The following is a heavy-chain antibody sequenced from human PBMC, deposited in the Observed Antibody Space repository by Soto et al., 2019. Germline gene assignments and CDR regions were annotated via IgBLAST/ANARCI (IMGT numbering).Heavy chain of an antibody. Sequence: SETLSLTCAVYGVSSSGYYWSWIRQPPGKGLEWIGEINHSGSTNNNSALKSRVTISVDTSKNQFSLKLSSVTAADTAVYYCARDRSAVPFDYWGQGTLVTVSS. J-gene: IGHJ4*02. CDR3: ARDRSAVPFDY. CDR2: INHSGST. CDR1: GVSSSGYY. D-gene: IGHD2-2*01. V-gene: IGHV4-34*01.